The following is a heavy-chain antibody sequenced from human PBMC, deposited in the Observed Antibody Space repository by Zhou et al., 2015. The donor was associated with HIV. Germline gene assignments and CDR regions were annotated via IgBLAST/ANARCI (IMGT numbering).Heavy chain of an antibody. Sequence: QVQLVESGGGSVKPGESLRLSCTVSGFTFVDSYMSWIRQAPGKGLEWVSYISSSGSTIYYADSVKGRFTISRDNAKKSVYLQMNSLRAEDTAVYYCARDSRLPGIAVAGTGEFDYWGQGTLVTVSS. CDR3: ARDSRLPGIAVAGTGEFDY. J-gene: IGHJ4*02. CDR1: GFTFVDSY. CDR2: ISSSGSTI. D-gene: IGHD6-19*01. V-gene: IGHV3-11*01.